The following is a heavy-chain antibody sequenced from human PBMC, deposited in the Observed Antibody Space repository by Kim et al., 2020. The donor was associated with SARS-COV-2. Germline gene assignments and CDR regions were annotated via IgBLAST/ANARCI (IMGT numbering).Heavy chain of an antibody. CDR2: IWYDGSNK. CDR1: GFTFSSYG. V-gene: IGHV3-33*01. Sequence: GGSLRLSCAASGFTFSSYGMHWVRQAPGKGLEWVAVIWYDGSNKYYADSVKGRFTISRDNSKNTLYLQMNSLRAEDTAVYYCARERGYYDFWSGYYTPRRGMDVWGQGTTVTVSS. CDR3: ARERGYYDFWSGYYTPRRGMDV. D-gene: IGHD3-3*01. J-gene: IGHJ6*02.